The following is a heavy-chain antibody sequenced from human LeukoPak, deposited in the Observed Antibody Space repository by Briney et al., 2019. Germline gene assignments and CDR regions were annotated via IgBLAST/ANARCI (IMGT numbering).Heavy chain of an antibody. CDR2: IYYSGYT. Sequence: PSETLSLTCTVSGGSISSSTYYWGWIRQPPGKGLEWIGSIYYSGYTYYNPSLESRVTISVDTSKNQFSLKLSSVTAADTAIYYCAKHYMGSSYNRGLDYWGQGTLVTVSS. D-gene: IGHD3-10*01. V-gene: IGHV4-39*01. CDR1: GGSISSSTYY. CDR3: AKHYMGSSYNRGLDY. J-gene: IGHJ4*02.